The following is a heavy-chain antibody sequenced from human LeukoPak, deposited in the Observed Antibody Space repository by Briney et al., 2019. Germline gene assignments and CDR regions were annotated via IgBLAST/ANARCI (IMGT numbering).Heavy chain of an antibody. CDR1: GESLNSYY. CDR3: ARGAWATRLGS. Sequence: SETLSLTCAVYGESLNSYYWSWVRQPPGEGLEWIGEVYESGTTEYNPSLKSRVTISMVPSKQQFSLSLSSVTAADTAVYYCARGAWATRLGSWGLGTPVIVSS. J-gene: IGHJ4*02. V-gene: IGHV4-34*01. D-gene: IGHD2-15*01. CDR2: VYESGTT.